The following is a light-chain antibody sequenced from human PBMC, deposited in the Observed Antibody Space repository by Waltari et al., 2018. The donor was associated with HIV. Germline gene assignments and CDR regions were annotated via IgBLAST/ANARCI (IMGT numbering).Light chain of an antibody. Sequence: EIVLTQSPGTLSLSPGERATLFCRASQSVTSTYLAWYQHKPGQAPRLLIYGASTRATGIQDRFSGSGSGTDFTLTISRLEPEDFAVYYCQHYGRSSWTFGQGTKVEIK. CDR2: GAS. J-gene: IGKJ1*01. V-gene: IGKV3-20*01. CDR3: QHYGRSSWT. CDR1: QSVTSTY.